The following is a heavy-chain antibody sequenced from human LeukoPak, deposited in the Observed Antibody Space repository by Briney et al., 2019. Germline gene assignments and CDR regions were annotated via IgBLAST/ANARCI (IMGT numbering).Heavy chain of an antibody. CDR3: ARDLRSSGYYSVPYDY. J-gene: IGHJ4*02. V-gene: IGHV1-18*01. CDR1: GYTFTSYD. D-gene: IGHD3-22*01. Sequence: ASVKVSCKASGYTFTSYDINWVRQAPGQGLEWMGWISAYNGNTNYAQKLQGRVTMTTDTSTSTAYMELRSLRSDDTAVYYCARDLRSSGYYSVPYDYWGQGTLVTVSS. CDR2: ISAYNGNT.